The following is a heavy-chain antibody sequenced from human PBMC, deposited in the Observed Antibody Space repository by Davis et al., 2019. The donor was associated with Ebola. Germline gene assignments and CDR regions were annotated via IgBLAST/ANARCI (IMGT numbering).Heavy chain of an antibody. Sequence: SQTLSLTRAVSGGSFSGYYWSWIRPPPGKGLEWIGEINHSGSTNYNPSLKSRVTISVDTSKNQFSLKLSSVTAADTAVYYCARGRGYCSGGSCYGTPRFDYWGQGTLVTVSS. D-gene: IGHD2-15*01. J-gene: IGHJ4*02. CDR1: GGSFSGYY. V-gene: IGHV4-34*01. CDR3: ARGRGYCSGGSCYGTPRFDY. CDR2: INHSGST.